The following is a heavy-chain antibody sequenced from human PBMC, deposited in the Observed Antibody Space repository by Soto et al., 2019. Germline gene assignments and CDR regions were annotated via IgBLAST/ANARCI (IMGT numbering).Heavy chain of an antibody. Sequence: VQLVESGGGFVQPGGSLRLSCAASGFTFSAFPMNWVRQAPGKGLDWVSTISATTPNTYYADSVKGRFTISRDNSKNTLYLQMDSLRAEDTAIYYCARDWNLDHWGQGTLVT. D-gene: IGHD1-1*01. CDR3: ARDWNLDH. CDR1: GFTFSAFP. J-gene: IGHJ4*02. CDR2: ISATTPNT. V-gene: IGHV3-23*04.